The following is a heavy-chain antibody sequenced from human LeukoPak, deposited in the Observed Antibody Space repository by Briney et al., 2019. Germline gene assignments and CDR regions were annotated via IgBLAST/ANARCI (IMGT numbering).Heavy chain of an antibody. J-gene: IGHJ5*02. CDR3: ARDLGGPGIAAAGTGWFDP. Sequence: ASVKVSCKASGYTFTGYYMHWVRQAPGQGLEWMGWINPNSGGTNYAQKFQGRVTMTRDTSISTAYMELSRLRSDDTAVYYCARDLGGPGIAAAGTGWFDPWGQGSLVSVSS. V-gene: IGHV1-2*02. CDR1: GYTFTGYY. D-gene: IGHD6-13*01. CDR2: INPNSGGT.